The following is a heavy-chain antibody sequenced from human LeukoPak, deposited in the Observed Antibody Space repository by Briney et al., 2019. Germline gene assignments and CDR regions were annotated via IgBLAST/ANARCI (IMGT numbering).Heavy chain of an antibody. J-gene: IGHJ4*02. V-gene: IGHV3-23*01. CDR3: AKESPQFDY. Sequence: RGSLRLSCAASGFTFSSYAMSWVRQAPGKGLEWVSTISGTGGTTYYADSVKGRFTISRDNSKNTLYLQMNSLRVEDTAVYYCAKESPQFDYWGQGTLVTVSS. CDR2: ISGTGGTT. CDR1: GFTFSSYA.